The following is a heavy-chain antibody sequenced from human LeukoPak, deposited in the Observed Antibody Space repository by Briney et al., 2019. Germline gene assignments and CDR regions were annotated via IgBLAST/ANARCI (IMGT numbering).Heavy chain of an antibody. Sequence: GGSLRLSCAASGFTFSSYGMHWVRQAPGKGLEWVAVISYDGSNKYYADSVKGRFTISRDNSKNTLYLQMNSLRAEDTAVYYCAKDLPPPPAYCSGGSCYSGPFDYWGQGTLVTVSS. V-gene: IGHV3-30*18. CDR1: GFTFSSYG. CDR3: AKDLPPPPAYCSGGSCYSGPFDY. D-gene: IGHD2-15*01. CDR2: ISYDGSNK. J-gene: IGHJ4*02.